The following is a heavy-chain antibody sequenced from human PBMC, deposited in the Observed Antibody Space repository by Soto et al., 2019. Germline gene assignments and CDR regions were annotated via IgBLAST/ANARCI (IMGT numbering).Heavy chain of an antibody. CDR1: GGTFSNHA. CDR2: IIPIFSTT. CDR3: AREVAADGTFREDVFDI. V-gene: IGHV1-69*12. D-gene: IGHD6-13*01. J-gene: IGHJ3*02. Sequence: QVHLVQSGAEVKKPGSSVKVSCKAPGGTFSNHAINWVRQAPGQGLEWMGRIIPIFSTTNYAQKFQGRVTMTADESTITAYLELSSLKPDDTAVYYCAREVAADGTFREDVFDIWGQGTFVTVSS.